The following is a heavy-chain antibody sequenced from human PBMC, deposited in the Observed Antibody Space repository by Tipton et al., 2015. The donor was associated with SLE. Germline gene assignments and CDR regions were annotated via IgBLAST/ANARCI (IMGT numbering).Heavy chain of an antibody. J-gene: IGHJ4*02. Sequence: TLSLTCTASGGSFTNYQWNWIRQSPDKGLEWLGYVYDRRTTNYNPSVMSRVIISFYTSKSQDSLKLFSVTAPDTAVYYCARGSLETRPLDSWGQGTLVTVSS. CDR1: GGSFTNYQ. D-gene: IGHD4-23*01. V-gene: IGHV4-59*01. CDR3: ARGSLETRPLDS. CDR2: VYDRRTT.